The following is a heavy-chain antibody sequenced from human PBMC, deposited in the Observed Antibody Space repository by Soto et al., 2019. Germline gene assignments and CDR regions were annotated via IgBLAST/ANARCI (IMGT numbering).Heavy chain of an antibody. CDR2: INAGNGNT. CDR3: XXGGXGXRXTYY. D-gene: IGHD2-15*01. Sequence: QVQLVQSGAEVKKPGASVKVSCKASGYTFTSYAMHWVRQAPGQRLEWMGWINAGNGNTKYSQKFQGXXTITRDTXXXXXXXXXXXXXXXXXAXYXCXXGGXGXRXTYYWGQGTLVTV. CDR1: GYTFTSYA. V-gene: IGHV1-3*01. J-gene: IGHJ4*02.